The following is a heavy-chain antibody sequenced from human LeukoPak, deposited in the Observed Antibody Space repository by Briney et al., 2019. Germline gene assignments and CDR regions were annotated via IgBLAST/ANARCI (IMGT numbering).Heavy chain of an antibody. D-gene: IGHD2-15*01. CDR2: IYYSGST. V-gene: IGHV4-39*07. CDR3: ARARTKIVVVVAATLFFDY. CDR1: GGSISSSSYY. Sequence: KPSETLSLTCTVSGGSISSSSYYWGWIRQPPGKGLEWIGSIYYSGSTYYNPSLKSRVTISVDTSKNQFSLKLSSVTAADTAVYYCARARTKIVVVVAATLFFDYWGQGTLVTVSS. J-gene: IGHJ4*02.